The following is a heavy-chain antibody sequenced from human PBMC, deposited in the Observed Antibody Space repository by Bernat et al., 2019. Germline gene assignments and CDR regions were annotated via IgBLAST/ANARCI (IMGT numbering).Heavy chain of an antibody. CDR3: ARMESDTGTVECFDY. CDR1: GFSLSTSGMR. Sequence: QVTLKESGPALVKPTQTLTLTCTFSGFSLSTSGMRVSWIRQPAGKALEWLARIDWDDDKFYSTSLKTRLTISKDTSKNQVVLTMTNMDPVDTATYYCARMESDTGTVECFDYWGQGTLVTVSS. CDR2: IDWDDDK. D-gene: IGHD5-18*01. J-gene: IGHJ4*02. V-gene: IGHV2-70*04.